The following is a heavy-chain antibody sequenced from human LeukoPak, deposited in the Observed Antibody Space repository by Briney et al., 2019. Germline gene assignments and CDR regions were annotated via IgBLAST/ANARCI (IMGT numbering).Heavy chain of an antibody. D-gene: IGHD1-26*01. Sequence: SETLSLTCTVSGGSISSYYWSWIRQPPGKGLEWIGYIYYSGSTNYNPSLKSRVTISVDTYKNRFSLKLSSVTAADTAVYYCARLEKVGATAGTIAGWGQGTLVTVSS. CDR2: IYYSGST. J-gene: IGHJ4*02. CDR3: ARLEKVGATAGTIAG. V-gene: IGHV4-59*08. CDR1: GGSISSYY.